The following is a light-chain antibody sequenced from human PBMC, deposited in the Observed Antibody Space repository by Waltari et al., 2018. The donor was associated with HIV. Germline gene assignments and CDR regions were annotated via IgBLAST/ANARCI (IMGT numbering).Light chain of an antibody. CDR2: GAS. Sequence: EIVLTQSPATLSLFPGERATLSCRASQSVSTNLAWYQQESGQAPRLLIYGASTRASGIPTRFSGSGSGTEFTLTISSLQSEDFAVYYCQQYNIWPPDAFGQGTKLEIK. V-gene: IGKV3-15*01. J-gene: IGKJ2*01. CDR3: QQYNIWPPDA. CDR1: QSVSTN.